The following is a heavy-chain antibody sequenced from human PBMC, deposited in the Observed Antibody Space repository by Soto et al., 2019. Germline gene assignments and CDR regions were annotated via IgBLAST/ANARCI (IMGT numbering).Heavy chain of an antibody. Sequence: QAQLVESGGGVVQPGRSLRLSCATSGFTFSAYSMHWVRQAPGKGLEWVAVISFDGSNAYYADSVKGRFTISRENSNKIMFLRMSGMRIEDRAIYDCARMFMSRGMRVGADVWGHGTMVIVSS. D-gene: IGHD3-10*01. CDR3: ARMFMSRGMRVGADV. CDR1: GFTFSAYS. J-gene: IGHJ3*01. CDR2: ISFDGSNA. V-gene: IGHV3-30-3*01.